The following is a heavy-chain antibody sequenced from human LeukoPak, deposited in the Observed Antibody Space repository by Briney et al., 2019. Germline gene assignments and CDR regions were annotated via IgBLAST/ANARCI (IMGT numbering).Heavy chain of an antibody. V-gene: IGHV4-4*07. CDR3: ARVRETYYYGSGSYYKD. J-gene: IGHJ4*02. Sequence: SETLSLTCTVSGGSFSTYYWSWIRQPPGKGLEWIGRIYSTGSTNYNPSLKSRVTMSVDTSKNQFSLKLSSVTAADTAVYYCARVRETYYYGSGSYYKDWGQGTLVTVSS. D-gene: IGHD3-10*01. CDR1: GGSFSTYY. CDR2: IYSTGST.